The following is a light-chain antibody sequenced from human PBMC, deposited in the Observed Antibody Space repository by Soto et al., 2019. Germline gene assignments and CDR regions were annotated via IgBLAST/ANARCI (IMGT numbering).Light chain of an antibody. CDR1: QDIITY. J-gene: IGKJ2*01. Sequence: PGARATLSCRASQDIITYLAWYQQKPGQAPRLLIYGASTRATGVPDRLSGSGSGADFTLTINRLEPEDFAVYFCQHYYRLPPTYGQGTKLEV. CDR2: GAS. V-gene: IGKV3-20*01. CDR3: QHYYRLPPT.